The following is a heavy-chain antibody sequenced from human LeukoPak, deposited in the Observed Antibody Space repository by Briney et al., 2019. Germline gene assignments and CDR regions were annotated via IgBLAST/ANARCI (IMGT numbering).Heavy chain of an antibody. V-gene: IGHV1-46*01. CDR2: INPSGGST. CDR1: GYTFTGYY. D-gene: IGHD3-10*01. Sequence: ASVKVSCKASGYTFTGYYMHWVRQAPGQGLEWMGIINPSGGSTSYAQKFQGRVTMTRDTSTSTVYMELSSLRSEDTAVYYCARDLWFGELYGDNWFDPWGQGTLVTVSS. J-gene: IGHJ5*02. CDR3: ARDLWFGELYGDNWFDP.